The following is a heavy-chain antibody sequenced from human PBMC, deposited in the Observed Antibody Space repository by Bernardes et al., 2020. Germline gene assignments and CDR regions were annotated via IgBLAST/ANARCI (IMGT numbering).Heavy chain of an antibody. CDR2: IDYSGST. Sequence: SETLSLTCTVSGGSISSYYWSWIRQPPGKGLEWIGYIDYSGSTNYNPSLKSRVTISVDTSKNQFSLRLTSVTAADTAVYYCARVGYDFWSGYFSHEGYYYYMDVWGKGTTVTVSS. V-gene: IGHV4-59*01. CDR3: ARVGYDFWSGYFSHEGYYYYMDV. J-gene: IGHJ6*03. D-gene: IGHD3-3*01. CDR1: GGSISSYY.